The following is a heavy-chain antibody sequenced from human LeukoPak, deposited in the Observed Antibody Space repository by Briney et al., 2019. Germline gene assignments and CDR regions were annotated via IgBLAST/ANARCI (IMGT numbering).Heavy chain of an antibody. D-gene: IGHD2-2*01. V-gene: IGHV1-8*01. J-gene: IGHJ4*02. CDR3: ARVNCSSANCRSKFFDY. Sequence: ASVKVSCKASGYTFTNYDINWVRQATGQGLEWMGWMNPNSGNTGYAQKFQGRVTMTRNTSISTAYMEQSSLRSEDTAVYYCARVNCSSANCRSKFFDYWGQGTLVTVSS. CDR1: GYTFTNYD. CDR2: MNPNSGNT.